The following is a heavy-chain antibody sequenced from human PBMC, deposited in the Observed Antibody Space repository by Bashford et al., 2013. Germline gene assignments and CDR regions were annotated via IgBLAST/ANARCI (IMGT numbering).Heavy chain of an antibody. V-gene: IGHV4-34*01. D-gene: IGHD3-9*01. J-gene: IGHJ2*01. Sequence: SETLSLTCAVYGGSFSGYYWSWIRQPPGKGLEWIGEINHSGSTNYNPSLKSRVTISVDTSKNQFSLKLSSVTAADTAVYYCAITPFDWPSSPWYFDLWGRGTLVTVSS. CDR3: AITPFDWPSSPWYFDL. CDR2: INHSGST. CDR1: GGSFSGYY.